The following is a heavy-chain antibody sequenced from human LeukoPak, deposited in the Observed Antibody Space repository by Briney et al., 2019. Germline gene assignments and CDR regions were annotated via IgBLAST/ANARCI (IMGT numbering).Heavy chain of an antibody. D-gene: IGHD6-13*01. CDR1: GYTFTSYG. V-gene: IGHV1-18*01. CDR3: AREQQLVRNGYYFDY. J-gene: IGHJ4*02. CDR2: ISAYNGNT. Sequence: GASVKVSCKASGYTFTSYGISWARQAPGQGLEWMGWISAYNGNTNYAQKLQGRVTMTTDTSTSTAYMELRSLRSDDTAVYYCAREQQLVRNGYYFDYWGQGTLVTVSS.